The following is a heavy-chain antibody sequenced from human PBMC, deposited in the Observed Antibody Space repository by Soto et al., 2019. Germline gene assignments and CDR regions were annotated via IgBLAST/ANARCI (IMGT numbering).Heavy chain of an antibody. CDR3: ARDQGYCSSTRCYPPYYGMDV. CDR2: IYYSGST. V-gene: IGHV4-59*01. J-gene: IGHJ6*02. Sequence: SETLSLTCTVSGGSISSYYWSWIRQPPGKGLEWIGYIYYSGSTNYNPSLKSRVTISVDTSKNQFSLKLSSATAADTAVYYCARDQGYCSSTRCYPPYYGMDVWGQGNTVTVSS. CDR1: GGSISSYY. D-gene: IGHD2-2*01.